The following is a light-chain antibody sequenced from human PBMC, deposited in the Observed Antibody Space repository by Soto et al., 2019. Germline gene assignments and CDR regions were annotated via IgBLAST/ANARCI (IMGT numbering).Light chain of an antibody. J-gene: IGKJ5*01. Sequence: EIVLTQTPATLSLSPGDRVTLSWRASQSVSSSLAWYQQNPGQAPRLLIYDASNRATGIPARFSGSGSGTDFTLTISSLEPEDFAVYYCQQRSSWPRTFGQGTRLEIK. CDR3: QQRSSWPRT. CDR2: DAS. CDR1: QSVSSS. V-gene: IGKV3-11*01.